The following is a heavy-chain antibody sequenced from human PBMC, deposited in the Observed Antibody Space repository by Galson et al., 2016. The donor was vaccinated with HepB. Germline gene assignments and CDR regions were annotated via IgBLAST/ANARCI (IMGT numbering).Heavy chain of an antibody. J-gene: IGHJ3*01. Sequence: SLRLSCAASGFTFSDYVMHWVRQAPGKGLEWVAVIWYDGRIKYYADSVKGRFTISRDNSKNTLYLQMHSLRAEDTAVYYCARSRQSIATHARGSFDLWGQGTMVTGSS. CDR1: GFTFSDYV. CDR3: ARSRQSIATHARGSFDL. V-gene: IGHV3-33*01. CDR2: IWYDGRIK. D-gene: IGHD1-1*01.